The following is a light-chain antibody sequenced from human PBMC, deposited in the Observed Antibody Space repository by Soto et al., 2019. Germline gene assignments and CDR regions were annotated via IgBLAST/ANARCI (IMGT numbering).Light chain of an antibody. V-gene: IGKV1-5*01. CDR1: QSISSW. CDR3: QQYNSYSIT. CDR2: DAS. J-gene: IGKJ3*01. Sequence: DIQMTQSPSTLSASVGDRVTITCRASQSISSWLAWDQQKPGKAPKLLIYDASSLESGVPSRFSGSGSGTEFTLTISSLQPDDFATYYCQQYNSYSITFGPGTKVDIK.